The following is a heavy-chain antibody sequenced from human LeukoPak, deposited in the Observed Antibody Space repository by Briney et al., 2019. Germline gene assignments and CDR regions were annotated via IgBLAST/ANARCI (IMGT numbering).Heavy chain of an antibody. V-gene: IGHV3-23*01. D-gene: IGHD3-22*01. CDR3: AKGRAGNYYYDSSDY. Sequence: PGGTPRLSCAASGFTFGMSWVRQAPGKGLEWVSAISGSGSSTYYAASVKGRFTISRDNSKNTLYLQMNSLRAEDTAVYYCAKGRAGNYYYDSSDYWGQGTLVTVSS. CDR1: GFTFG. J-gene: IGHJ4*02. CDR2: ISGSGSST.